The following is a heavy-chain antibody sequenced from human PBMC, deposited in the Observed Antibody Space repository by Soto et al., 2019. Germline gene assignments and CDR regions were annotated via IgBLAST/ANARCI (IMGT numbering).Heavy chain of an antibody. Sequence: PSETLSLTCTVSGGSISSGDYYWSWIRQPPGKGLEGIGYIYYSGSTNYNPSLKSRVTISVDTSKNQFSLKLSSVTAADTAVYYCARDGYSRYAFEIWRQGTMIIVS. D-gene: IGHD4-4*01. CDR1: GGSISSGDYY. J-gene: IGHJ3*02. V-gene: IGHV4-30-4*01. CDR3: ARDGYSRYAFEI. CDR2: IYYSGST.